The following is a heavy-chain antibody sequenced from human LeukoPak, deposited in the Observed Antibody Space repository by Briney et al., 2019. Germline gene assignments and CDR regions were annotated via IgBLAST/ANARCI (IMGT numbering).Heavy chain of an antibody. CDR2: ITGSEGNT. Sequence: GGSLRLSCAASGFTFSSYAMSWVRQAPGKGLEWVSSITGSEGNTYYADSVKGRFTISRDNSKNTLYLQMNTLRADDTALYYCAKEGFMAALYHFDYWGQGTLVTVSS. V-gene: IGHV3-23*01. J-gene: IGHJ4*02. D-gene: IGHD2-2*01. CDR1: GFTFSSYA. CDR3: AKEGFMAALYHFDY.